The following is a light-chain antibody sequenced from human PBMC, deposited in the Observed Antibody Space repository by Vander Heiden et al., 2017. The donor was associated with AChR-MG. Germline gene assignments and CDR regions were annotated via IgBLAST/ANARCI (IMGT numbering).Light chain of an antibody. V-gene: IGKV1-33*01. Sequence: DIQMTKSPDSLSASIGDRVTIACQASQDIRRRVNWYQQRPGEAPKLLIYDAISLETGVPSRFSGSGSGTDFTLTISSLQTEDLATYYCQQDDSLHLVFGGGTKVELK. CDR3: QQDDSLHLV. CDR2: DAI. J-gene: IGKJ4*01. CDR1: QDIRRR.